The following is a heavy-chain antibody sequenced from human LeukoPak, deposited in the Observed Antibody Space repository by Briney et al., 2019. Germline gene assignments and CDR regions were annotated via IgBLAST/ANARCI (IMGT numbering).Heavy chain of an antibody. V-gene: IGHV3-7*01. CDR1: GFPFSNIW. D-gene: IGHD4-23*01. CDR2: MKEDGGEI. Sequence: GGSLRLSCAGSGFPFSNIWMAWVRQAPGKGLEWVANMKEDGGEINYVDSVKGRFTISRDNAKNSLDLQMNSLRVDDTAVYYCVRDRGYSTFDYWGQGTLVIVSS. CDR3: VRDRGYSTFDY. J-gene: IGHJ4*02.